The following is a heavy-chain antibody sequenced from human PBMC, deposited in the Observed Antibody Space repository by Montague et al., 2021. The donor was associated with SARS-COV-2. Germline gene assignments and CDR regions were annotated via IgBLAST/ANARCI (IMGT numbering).Heavy chain of an antibody. CDR2: VYYSRSS. D-gene: IGHD1-26*01. Sequence: SETPSLTCTVSGDSVSHDFWTWIRQPPGKGLEWIGYVYYSRSSSXNPSLRSRVSIAVDTSKNQFSLRLSTVTAADTAIYYCVRDPAPSGSGTFYDYWGQGTLVAVSA. V-gene: IGHV4-59*02. CDR3: VRDPAPSGSGTFYDY. CDR1: GDSVSHDF. J-gene: IGHJ4*02.